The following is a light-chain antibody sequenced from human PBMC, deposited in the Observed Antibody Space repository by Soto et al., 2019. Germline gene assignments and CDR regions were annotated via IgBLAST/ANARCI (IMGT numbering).Light chain of an antibody. CDR1: DIGSKS. J-gene: IGLJ1*01. CDR3: QVWDSSSEHYV. CDR2: DDS. Sequence: SYELTQPPSVSVAPGQTARITCEGNDIGSKSVQWYQLKPGQAPVLVVYDDSARPSGVPERLSGSNSGSTATLTISRVEAGDEADFYCQVWDSSSEHYVFGTGTKVTVL. V-gene: IGLV3-21*02.